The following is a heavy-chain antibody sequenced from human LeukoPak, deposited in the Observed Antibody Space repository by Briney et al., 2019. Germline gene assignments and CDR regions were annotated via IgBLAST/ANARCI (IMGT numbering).Heavy chain of an antibody. D-gene: IGHD3-10*01. CDR2: IYYSGSS. J-gene: IGHJ5*02. V-gene: IGHV4-59*01. CDR1: GGSISSYY. CDR3: ARDLFPYGSGKRGWLDP. Sequence: SETLSLTCSVSGGSISSYYWSWIRQPPGKGLDWIGYIYYSGSSNYNPSLKRRVTISVDTSKNQFSLKLSSVTAADTAVYYCARDLFPYGSGKRGWLDPWGQGTLVTVSS.